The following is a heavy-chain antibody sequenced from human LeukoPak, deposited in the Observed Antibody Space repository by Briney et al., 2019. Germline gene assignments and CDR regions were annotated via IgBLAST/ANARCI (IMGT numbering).Heavy chain of an antibody. CDR3: ARVHPMISHDAFDI. J-gene: IGHJ3*02. Sequence: SETLSLTCAVYGGSFSGYYWNWIRQSPGKGLEWIGEINHSGSTNYNPSLESRVTISVDTSKNQFSLKLSSVTAADTAVYYCARVHPMISHDAFDIWGQGTMVTVSS. V-gene: IGHV4-34*01. D-gene: IGHD3-22*01. CDR1: GGSFSGYY. CDR2: INHSGST.